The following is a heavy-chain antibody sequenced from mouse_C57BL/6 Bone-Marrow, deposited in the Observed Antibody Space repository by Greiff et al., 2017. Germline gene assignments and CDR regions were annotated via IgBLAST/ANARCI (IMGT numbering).Heavy chain of an antibody. CDR1: GFTFSSYG. V-gene: IGHV5-6*02. Sequence: EVKLLESGGDLVKPGGSLKLSCAASGFTFSSYGMSWVRQTPDKGLEWVATISSGGSYTYYPDSVKGRFTISRDNAKNTLYLQMSSLKSEDTAMYYCARREAYWGQGTLVTVSA. CDR3: ARREAY. CDR2: ISSGGSYT. J-gene: IGHJ3*01.